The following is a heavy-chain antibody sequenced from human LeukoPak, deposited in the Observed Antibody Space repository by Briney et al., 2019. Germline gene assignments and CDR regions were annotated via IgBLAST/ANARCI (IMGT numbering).Heavy chain of an antibody. Sequence: SETMSLSCTVPGGCISSYYWSWIPQPPGKGLESIGYIYTSGSTNYNPPLKSRVTISVDTSKNQFSLKLSSVTAADTAVYYCATTQNYYDSSGYYPLGYWGQGTLVTVSS. CDR3: ATTQNYYDSSGYYPLGY. J-gene: IGHJ4*02. D-gene: IGHD3-22*01. V-gene: IGHV4-4*09. CDR2: IYTSGST. CDR1: GGCISSYY.